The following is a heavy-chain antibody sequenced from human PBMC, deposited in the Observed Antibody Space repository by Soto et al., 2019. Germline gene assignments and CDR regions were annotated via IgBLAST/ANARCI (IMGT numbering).Heavy chain of an antibody. D-gene: IGHD3-10*01. CDR2: INYSWGT. V-gene: IGHV4-59*08. CDR1: GGSIRSYY. CDR3: ARQGFGELHGLADV. Sequence: QVQLQESGPRLVKPSATLSLTCTVSGGSIRSYYCSWFRQPPGKGLEWVGYINYSWGTFYNPSLKSRVTISVDTSNNQHSRIVNSVTATDTAVYYFARQGFGELHGLADVWGQGTTVTVSS. J-gene: IGHJ6*02.